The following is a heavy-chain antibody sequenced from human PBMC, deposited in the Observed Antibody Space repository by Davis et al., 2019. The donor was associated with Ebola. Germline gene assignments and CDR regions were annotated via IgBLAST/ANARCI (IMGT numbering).Heavy chain of an antibody. Sequence: GESLKISCTASGFAFSNYNMNWVRQAPGKGLEWVSSITTNGWSTYYADSVKGRFIISRDGAKNSLFLQMHSLRGDDTAVYFCARETPISSRSDWWGQGTLVTVSS. CDR1: GFAFSNYN. CDR3: ARETPISSRSDW. V-gene: IGHV3-48*01. CDR2: ITTNGWST. J-gene: IGHJ4*02. D-gene: IGHD2-2*01.